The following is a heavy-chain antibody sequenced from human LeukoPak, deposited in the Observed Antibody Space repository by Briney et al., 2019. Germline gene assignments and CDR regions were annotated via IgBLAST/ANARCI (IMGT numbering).Heavy chain of an antibody. CDR3: AKDHSSGWPDCFDY. CDR1: GFTFSSYS. CDR2: ISSSSSTI. D-gene: IGHD6-19*01. V-gene: IGHV3-48*01. Sequence: GGSLRLSCAASGFTFSSYSMNWVRQAPGKGLEWVSYISSSSSTIYYADSVKGRFTISRDNAKNTLYLQMNSLRAEDTAVYYCAKDHSSGWPDCFDYWGQGALVTVSS. J-gene: IGHJ4*02.